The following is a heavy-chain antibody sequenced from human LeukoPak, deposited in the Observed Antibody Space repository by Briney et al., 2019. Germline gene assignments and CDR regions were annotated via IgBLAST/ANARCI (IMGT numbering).Heavy chain of an antibody. V-gene: IGHV3-15*01. J-gene: IGHJ4*02. CDR1: GFTFSNAW. CDR2: IKSKTDGGTT. CDR3: TTDPGQQLVRYLDY. D-gene: IGHD6-13*01. Sequence: PGGSLRLSCAASGFTFSNAWMSWVRQAPGKGLEWVGRIKSKTDGGTTDYAAPVKGRFTISRDDSKNTLYLQMNSLKTEDTAVYYCTTDPGQQLVRYLDYWGQGTLVTVSS.